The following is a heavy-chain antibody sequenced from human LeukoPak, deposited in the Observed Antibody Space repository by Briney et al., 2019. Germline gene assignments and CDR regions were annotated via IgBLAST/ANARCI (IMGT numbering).Heavy chain of an antibody. CDR3: GRDRAVPAATFY. CDR1: GFTFSSYW. J-gene: IGHJ4*02. D-gene: IGHD2-2*01. V-gene: IGHV3-7*01. CDR2: INQLGNEK. Sequence: PGGSLRLSCAASGFTFSSYWMSWVRQAPGKGLEWVANINQLGNEKNYVDSVNGRFTISRNNVDDSLFLEMKSLRVEDTAVYYCGRDRAVPAATFYWGQGALVTVSS.